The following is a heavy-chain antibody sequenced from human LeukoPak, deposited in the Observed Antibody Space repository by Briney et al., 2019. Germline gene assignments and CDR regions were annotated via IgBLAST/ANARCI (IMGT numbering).Heavy chain of an antibody. CDR3: ATEKGSGYSSGWYLTGYYYYYMDV. Sequence: ASVKVSCKASGGTFSSCAISWVRQAPGQGLEWMGGIIPIFGTANCAQKFQGRVTITTDESTSTAYMELSSLRSEDTAVYYCATEKGSGYSSGWYLTGYYYYYMDVWGKGTTVTVSS. D-gene: IGHD6-19*01. CDR1: GGTFSSCA. V-gene: IGHV1-69*05. CDR2: IIPIFGTA. J-gene: IGHJ6*03.